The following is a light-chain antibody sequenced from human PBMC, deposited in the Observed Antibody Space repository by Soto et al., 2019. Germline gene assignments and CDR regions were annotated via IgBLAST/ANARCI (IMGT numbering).Light chain of an antibody. CDR3: QQFGSSRT. CDR1: QSVSSSS. J-gene: IGKJ1*01. Sequence: EIVLRQSPGTLSLSPGERATLSCRASQSVSSSSLAWYQQKPGQAPRLLIYDASSRATGIPERFSGSGSGTDFTLTVSRLEPEDFAVYYCQQFGSSRTFGQGTKV. CDR2: DAS. V-gene: IGKV3-20*01.